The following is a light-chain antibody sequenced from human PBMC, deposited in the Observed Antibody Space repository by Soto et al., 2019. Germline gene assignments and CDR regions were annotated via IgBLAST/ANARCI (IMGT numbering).Light chain of an antibody. V-gene: IGKV2-30*01. CDR3: MQGTHWPWT. J-gene: IGKJ1*01. CDR1: QSLEYSDGNTF. CDR2: QVS. Sequence: DVVLTQSPLSLPVTLGQPASMSCRSSQSLEYSDGNTFLNWFHQRPGQSPRRLIYQVSNRDSGVPDRFTGSGSGTDCTLRISRVEAEDVGLYSCMQGTHWPWTFGQGTKVEI.